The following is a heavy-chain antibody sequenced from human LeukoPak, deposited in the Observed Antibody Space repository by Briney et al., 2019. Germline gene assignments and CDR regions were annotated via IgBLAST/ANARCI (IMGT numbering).Heavy chain of an antibody. V-gene: IGHV4-4*02. J-gene: IGHJ4*02. D-gene: IGHD6-19*01. CDR2: IYHSGST. Sequence: MPSGTLSLTCAVSGGSISSSNWWSWVRQPPGKGLEWIGEIYHSGSTNYNPSLKSRVTISVDTSKNQFSLKLSSVTAADTAVYYCARVALAVHGVYYFDYWGQGTLVTVSS. CDR3: ARVALAVHGVYYFDY. CDR1: GGSISSSNW.